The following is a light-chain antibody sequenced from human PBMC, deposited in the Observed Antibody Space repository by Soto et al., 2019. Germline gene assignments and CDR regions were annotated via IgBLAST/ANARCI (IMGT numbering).Light chain of an antibody. CDR1: QSIHKW. V-gene: IGKV1-12*01. Sequence: DIQMTQSPSSVSASIGYRVTLSCRASQSIHKWLVWYQQKPGKAPKLIIYAASSLQSGVPSRFSGSGYGTDVTLTISSLQPEDFATYYCQQADSFPLSFGGGTKVEI. CDR3: QQADSFPLS. CDR2: AAS. J-gene: IGKJ4*02.